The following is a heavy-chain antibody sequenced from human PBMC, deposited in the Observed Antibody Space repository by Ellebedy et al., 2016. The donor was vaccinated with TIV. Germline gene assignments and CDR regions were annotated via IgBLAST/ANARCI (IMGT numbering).Heavy chain of an antibody. CDR1: GFTFSSYW. J-gene: IGHJ4*02. D-gene: IGHD6-19*01. Sequence: GESLKISCAASGFTFSSYWMSWVRQAPGKGLEWVANINQDGSGEYYVDSVKGRFTVSRDNSMTTVYLEMNSLRAEDTALYYCARDLDKSSGWYGGAAYWGQGTQVTVSS. CDR2: INQDGSGE. CDR3: ARDLDKSSGWYGGAAY. V-gene: IGHV3-7*01.